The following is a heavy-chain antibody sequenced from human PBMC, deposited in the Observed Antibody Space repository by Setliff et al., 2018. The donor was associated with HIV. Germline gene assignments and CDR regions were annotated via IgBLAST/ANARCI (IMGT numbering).Heavy chain of an antibody. CDR3: ARYDIREHYYGMDV. J-gene: IGHJ6*02. D-gene: IGHD3-22*01. CDR1: GYSISSGYY. CDR2: IYHSGDT. Sequence: SETLSLTCAVSGYSISSGYYWGWIRQPPGKGLEWIVNIYHSGDTHYNPSLKSRVTISVDTPKNQFSLKLSSVTAADTAVYYCARYDIREHYYGMDVWGQGTTVTVSS. V-gene: IGHV4-38-2*01.